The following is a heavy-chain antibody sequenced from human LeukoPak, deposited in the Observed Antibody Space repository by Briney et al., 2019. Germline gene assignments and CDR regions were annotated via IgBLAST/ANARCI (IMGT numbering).Heavy chain of an antibody. CDR3: ARFIAAPYYFDY. D-gene: IGHD6-13*01. V-gene: IGHV3-21*01. CDR2: ISSSSSYI. Sequence: GGSLRLSCAASGFTFSYAWMSWVRQAPGKGLEWVSSISSSSSYIYYADSVKGRFTISRDNAKNSLYLQMNSLRAEDTAVYYCARFIAAPYYFDYWGRGTLVTVSS. CDR1: GFTFSYAW. J-gene: IGHJ4*02.